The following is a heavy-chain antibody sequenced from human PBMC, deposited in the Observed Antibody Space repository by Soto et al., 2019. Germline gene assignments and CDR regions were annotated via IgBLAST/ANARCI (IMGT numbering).Heavy chain of an antibody. D-gene: IGHD6-13*01. CDR1: GGSISSYY. V-gene: IGHV4-59*01. J-gene: IGHJ6*02. CDR3: ARDGYSSSSYYYYYYGMDV. CDR2: IYYSGST. Sequence: TLSLTCTVSGGSISSYYWSWIRQPPGKGLEWIGYIYYSGSTNYNPSLKSRVTISVDTSKNQFSLKLSSVTAADTAVYYCARDGYSSSSYYYYYYGMDVWGQGTTVTVSS.